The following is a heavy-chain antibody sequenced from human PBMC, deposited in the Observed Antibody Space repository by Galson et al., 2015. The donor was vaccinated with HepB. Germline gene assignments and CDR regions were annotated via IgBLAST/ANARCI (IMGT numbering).Heavy chain of an antibody. J-gene: IGHJ4*02. CDR2: ISGTGTYT. CDR3: ARVADSDYGDHAHFDY. CDR1: GFTFSDYY. V-gene: IGHV3-11*06. D-gene: IGHD4-17*01. Sequence: SLRLSCAASGFTFSDYYMSWIRQAPGKGLEWLPYISGTGTYTNYADPVKGRFTISRDSAKNSLYLQMNSLRAEDTAVYFCARVADSDYGDHAHFDYWGQGILVTVSS.